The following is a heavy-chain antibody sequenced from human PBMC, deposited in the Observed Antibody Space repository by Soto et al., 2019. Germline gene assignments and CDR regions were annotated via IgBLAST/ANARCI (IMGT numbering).Heavy chain of an antibody. D-gene: IGHD6-19*01. V-gene: IGHV4-39*01. Sequence: CTVSGGSISSSSYYWGWIRQPPGKGLEWIGSIYYSGSTYYNPSLKSRVTISVDTSKNQFSLKLSSVTAADTAVYYCARYSSGWYDFDYWGQGTLVTVSS. CDR3: ARYSSGWYDFDY. CDR2: IYYSGST. CDR1: GGSISSSSYY. J-gene: IGHJ4*02.